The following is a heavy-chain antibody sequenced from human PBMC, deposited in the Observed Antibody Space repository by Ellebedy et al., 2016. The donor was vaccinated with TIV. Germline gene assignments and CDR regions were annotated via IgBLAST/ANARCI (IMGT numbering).Heavy chain of an antibody. Sequence: AASVKVSCKASGYTFTSYGISWVRQAPGQGLEWMGWISAYNGNTNYAQKLQGRVTMTTDTSTSTAYMELRSLRSDDTAVYYCARNGGDPLWFGELNFDYWGQGTLVTVSS. J-gene: IGHJ4*02. CDR2: ISAYNGNT. D-gene: IGHD3-10*01. CDR1: GYTFTSYG. V-gene: IGHV1-18*04. CDR3: ARNGGDPLWFGELNFDY.